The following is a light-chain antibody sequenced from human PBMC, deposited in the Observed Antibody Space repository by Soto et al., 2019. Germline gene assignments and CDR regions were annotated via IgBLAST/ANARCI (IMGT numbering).Light chain of an antibody. Sequence: EIVMPQSPATLSVSPRERATLACRASQSVSSNLAWYQQKPGQAPRLLIYGASTRATGIPARFSGSGSGTEFTLTISSLQSEDFAVYYCQQYNNWPPWTFGQGTKVVIK. V-gene: IGKV3-15*01. CDR3: QQYNNWPPWT. J-gene: IGKJ1*01. CDR1: QSVSSN. CDR2: GAS.